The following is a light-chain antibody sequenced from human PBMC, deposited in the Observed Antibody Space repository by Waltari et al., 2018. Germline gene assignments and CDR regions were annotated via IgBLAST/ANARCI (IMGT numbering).Light chain of an antibody. Sequence: DMVMTQSLFSMPVKPGEPASVACRSRQSLLHSNGYNYLDWYLQKPGQSPQRLIDLGSNRASGVPDRFSVSGSGTDFTLKISRVEAEDFGVYYCMQALQTLYTFCQGTKLDIK. CDR3: MQALQTLYT. J-gene: IGKJ2*01. V-gene: IGKV2-28*01. CDR2: LGS. CDR1: QSLLHSNGYNY.